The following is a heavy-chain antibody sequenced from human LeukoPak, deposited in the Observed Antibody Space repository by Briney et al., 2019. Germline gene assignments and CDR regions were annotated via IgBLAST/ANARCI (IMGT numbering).Heavy chain of an antibody. J-gene: IGHJ3*02. CDR1: GGSSSTNNYF. V-gene: IGHV4-39*07. CDR3: ARGLDLMPPDAFDI. CDR2: ISYRGST. D-gene: IGHD2-2*01. Sequence: SSETLSLTCTASGGSSSTNNYFWGWIRQPPGKGLEWIGTISYRGSTYYNPSLKSQVTMAVDTSKNQFSLKLSSVTAADTAVYYCARGLDLMPPDAFDIWGQGTMVTVSS.